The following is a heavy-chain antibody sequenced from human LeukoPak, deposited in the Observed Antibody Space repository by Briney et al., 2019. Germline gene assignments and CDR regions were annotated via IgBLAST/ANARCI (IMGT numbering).Heavy chain of an antibody. CDR2: IYSGGST. J-gene: IGHJ4*02. V-gene: IGHV3-53*01. D-gene: IGHD2-2*01. CDR3: ARGLGYCTSTTCLPPLDY. CDR1: GFTVSTYY. Sequence: PWGSLRQSLAASGFTVSTYYMTWVRQAPGKGLECVSVIYSGGSTYYADSVKGRFTVSRDNSKNTLYLQMNSLRAEDTAMYYCARGLGYCTSTTCLPPLDYWGQGTLVTVSS.